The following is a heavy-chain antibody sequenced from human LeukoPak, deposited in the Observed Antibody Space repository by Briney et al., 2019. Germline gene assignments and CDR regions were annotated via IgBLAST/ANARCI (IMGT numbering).Heavy chain of an antibody. Sequence: GGSLRLSCAASGFTFSSYSMNWVRQAPGKGLEWVSYISSSSSTIYYADSVKGRFTISRDNAKNSLYLQMNSLRADDTAVYYCARGHGDYGFDYWGQGTLVTVSS. D-gene: IGHD4-17*01. CDR1: GFTFSSYS. CDR2: ISSSSSTI. J-gene: IGHJ4*02. V-gene: IGHV3-48*01. CDR3: ARGHGDYGFDY.